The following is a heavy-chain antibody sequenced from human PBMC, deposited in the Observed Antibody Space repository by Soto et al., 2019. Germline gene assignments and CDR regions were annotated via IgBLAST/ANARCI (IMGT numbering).Heavy chain of an antibody. V-gene: IGHV4-61*01. J-gene: IGHJ5*02. CDR3: ARVIRPGALVSWFDP. CDR2: IYYSGST. D-gene: IGHD2-2*01. CDR1: GGSVNSGSYY. Sequence: QVQLQESGPGLVKPSETLSLTCTVSGGSVNSGSYYWSWIRQPPGKGLEWIGYIYYSGSTNYNPSLKSRVIISIDTSKNQFSLNLSSVTSADTAVYYCARVIRPGALVSWFDPWGQGTLVTVSS.